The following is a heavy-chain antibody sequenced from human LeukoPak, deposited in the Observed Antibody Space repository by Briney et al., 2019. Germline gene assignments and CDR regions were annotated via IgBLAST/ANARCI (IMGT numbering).Heavy chain of an antibody. J-gene: IGHJ5*02. D-gene: IGHD2/OR15-2a*01. CDR3: AREGAEWKFVSSWFDP. CDR2: IWYDGSNK. CDR1: GFTFSSYG. V-gene: IGHV3-33*01. Sequence: PGGSLRLSCAASGFTFSSYGMHWVRQAPGKGLEWVAVIWYDGSNKYYADSVKGRFTISRDNSKNTLYLQMNSLRAEDTAVYYCAREGAEWKFVSSWFDPWGQGTLVTVSS.